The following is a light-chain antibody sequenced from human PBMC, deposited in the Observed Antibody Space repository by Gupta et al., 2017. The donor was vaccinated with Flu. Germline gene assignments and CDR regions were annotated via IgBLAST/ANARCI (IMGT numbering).Light chain of an antibody. CDR2: GAS. CDR1: QFVSSSY. Sequence: VALSLSPGESATLSCRASQFVSSSYLAWYQQKPDQARRLLIYGASSRTTGIPGRCSGSGSGTDFTLTISRLEPEDFAVYCCQQYSRSPYTFGQGTKLEIK. CDR3: QQYSRSPYT. J-gene: IGKJ2*01. V-gene: IGKV3-20*01.